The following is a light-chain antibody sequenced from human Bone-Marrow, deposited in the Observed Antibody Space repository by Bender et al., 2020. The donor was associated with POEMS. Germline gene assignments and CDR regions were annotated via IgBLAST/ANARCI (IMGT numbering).Light chain of an antibody. J-gene: IGLJ3*02. V-gene: IGLV2-8*01. Sequence: QSALSQPASVSGSLGQSIIISCTGGSIVSWYQQHPGKAPKLVIYEVTERPSGVPDRFSGSKSGNTASLTVSGLQAEDEADYYCSSYAGYDNWVFGGGTKLTVL. CDR2: EVT. CDR3: SSYAGYDNWV. CDR1: SIV.